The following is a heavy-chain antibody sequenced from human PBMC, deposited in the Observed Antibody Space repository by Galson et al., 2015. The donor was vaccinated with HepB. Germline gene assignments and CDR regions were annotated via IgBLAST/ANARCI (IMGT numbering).Heavy chain of an antibody. V-gene: IGHV1-46*01. CDR3: ARETPDTYYFDY. CDR1: GYTLTNYP. D-gene: IGHD2-15*01. CDR2: IFAGGGST. J-gene: IGHJ4*02. Sequence: SVQVSCKASGYTLTNYPFHWVRQAPVQGPEWLGKIFAGGGSTRYAERFQGRVTLTRDSSTSTIYMEVSSLRSDDTAVYYCARETPDTYYFDYWGQGTLVTVSS.